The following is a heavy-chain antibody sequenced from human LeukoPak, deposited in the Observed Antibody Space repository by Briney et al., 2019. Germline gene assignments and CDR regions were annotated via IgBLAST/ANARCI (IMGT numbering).Heavy chain of an antibody. CDR1: GYTFTAHY. D-gene: IGHD2-15*01. CDR2: INPNSGGT. CDR3: ARDAASGYCSGGSCYSGHFQH. J-gene: IGHJ1*01. V-gene: IGHV1-2*04. Sequence: ASVKVSCKASGYTFTAHYMHWLRQAPGQGLEWMGWINPNSGGTNYAQNFQGWVTMTRDTSISTAYMELSRLRSDDTAVYYCARDAASGYCSGGSCYSGHFQHWGQGTLVTVSS.